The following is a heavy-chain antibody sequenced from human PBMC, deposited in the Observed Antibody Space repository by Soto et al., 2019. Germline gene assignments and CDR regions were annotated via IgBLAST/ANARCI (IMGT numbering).Heavy chain of an antibody. D-gene: IGHD3-22*01. J-gene: IGHJ4*02. Sequence: EAQLVESGGGLVQPGGSLRLSCAASGFTFSSFSMNWVRQAPGKGLEWISYISSSSSXIYYADSVKGRFTISRDNAKXXXXXXXXXXXXXXXXXXXXXXXXXXXXXXXGYYPYYFDYWGQGSLVTVSS. CDR3: XXXXXXXXXXXGYYPYYFDY. CDR1: GFTFSSFS. CDR2: ISSSSSXI. V-gene: IGHV3-48*01.